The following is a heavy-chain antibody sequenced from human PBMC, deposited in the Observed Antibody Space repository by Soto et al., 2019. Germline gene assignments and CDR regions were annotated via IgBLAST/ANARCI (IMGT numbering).Heavy chain of an antibody. CDR1: GYTFTSYD. D-gene: IGHD2-2*01. Sequence: QVQLVQSGAEVKKPGASVKVSCKASGYTFTSYDINWVRQATGQGLEWMGWVNPNSGNTGYAQKFQGRVTMTRNTSISTAYMELSSLRSEDTAVYYCARGLGYCSSTSCYRYYFDYWGQGTLVTVSS. CDR2: VNPNSGNT. CDR3: ARGLGYCSSTSCYRYYFDY. V-gene: IGHV1-8*01. J-gene: IGHJ4*02.